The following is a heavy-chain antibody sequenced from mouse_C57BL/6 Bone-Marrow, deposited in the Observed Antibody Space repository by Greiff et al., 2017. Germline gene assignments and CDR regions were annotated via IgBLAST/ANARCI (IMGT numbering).Heavy chain of an antibody. D-gene: IGHD2-1*01. Sequence: EVKLMESGGGLMKPGGSLKLSCAASGFTFSDYGMHWVRQAPEKGLEWVAYISSGSSTIYYADTVKGRFTISRDNAKNTLFLQMTSLRSEDTAMYYCARDLLYWYFDVWGTGTTVTVSS. J-gene: IGHJ1*03. CDR3: ARDLLYWYFDV. V-gene: IGHV5-17*01. CDR2: ISSGSSTI. CDR1: GFTFSDYG.